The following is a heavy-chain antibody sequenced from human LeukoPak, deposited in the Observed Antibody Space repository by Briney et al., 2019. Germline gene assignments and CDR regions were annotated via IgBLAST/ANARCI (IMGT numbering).Heavy chain of an antibody. CDR2: INHSGDT. CDR3: ARGRYGDYVFPPKYFDY. CDR1: GGSLSGYY. Sequence: SETLSLTCVVSGGSLSGYYWSWIRQPPGKGLEWIGEINHSGDTNYNPSLKSRVTILVDTSRNQFSLKLTSVTAADTAVYYCARGRYGDYVFPPKYFDYWGQGTLVTVSS. V-gene: IGHV4-34*01. D-gene: IGHD4-17*01. J-gene: IGHJ4*02.